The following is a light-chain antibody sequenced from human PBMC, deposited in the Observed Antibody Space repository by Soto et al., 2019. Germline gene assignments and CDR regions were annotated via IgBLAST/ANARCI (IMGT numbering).Light chain of an antibody. CDR2: KAS. Sequence: DIQMTQSPSTLSAYVGDRVTITCRASQSISSWLAWYQQKPGKAPKLLMYKASSLESGVPSRFTGFGSGTEFTLTISRLQPDDFATYYCQQYNSYPLTFGGGTKVEIK. CDR3: QQYNSYPLT. V-gene: IGKV1-5*03. J-gene: IGKJ4*01. CDR1: QSISSW.